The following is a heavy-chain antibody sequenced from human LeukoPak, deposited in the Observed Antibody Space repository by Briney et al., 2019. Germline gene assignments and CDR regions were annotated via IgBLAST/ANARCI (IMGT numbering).Heavy chain of an antibody. CDR3: ARGPTRANSTDY. CDR2: IKQEGSEK. V-gene: IGHV3-7*01. D-gene: IGHD2/OR15-2a*01. CDR1: GFIFSSYW. J-gene: IGHJ4*02. Sequence: GGSLRLSCAASGFIFSSYWMSWVRQAPGKGLEWVANIKQEGSEKYYVDSVKGRFTISRDNAKNSLHLQMNSLRAEDTAVYYCARGPTRANSTDYWGQGALVTVSS.